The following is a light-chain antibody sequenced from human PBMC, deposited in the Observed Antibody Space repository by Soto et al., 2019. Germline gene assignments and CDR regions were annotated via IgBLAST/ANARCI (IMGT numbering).Light chain of an antibody. CDR3: AAWADSLNAWV. J-gene: IGLJ3*02. CDR1: ISNIARNT. CDR2: AND. Sequence: QSVLTQPPSASGTPGQRVTISCSGSISNIARNTVNWYQQLPRTAPKLLIYANDQRPSGVPTRFSASKSETSASLAISGLQAEDGADYYCAAWADSLNAWVFGGGTKLTVL. V-gene: IGLV1-44*01.